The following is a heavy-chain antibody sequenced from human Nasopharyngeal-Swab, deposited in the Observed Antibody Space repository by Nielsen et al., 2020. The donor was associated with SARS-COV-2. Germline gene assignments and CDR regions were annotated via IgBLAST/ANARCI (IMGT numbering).Heavy chain of an antibody. CDR1: GFTVSSNY. CDR3: AKGGSLSGSWD. V-gene: IGHV3-23*01. J-gene: IGHJ4*02. CDR2: VSGSGKIT. Sequence: GESLKISCAASGFTVSSNYMSWVRQAPGKGLEWVSTVSGSGKITYYADSVKGRFTISRDNSKNTLFLQMSSLRDEDTAVYYCAKGGSLSGSWDWGQGTLVTVSS. D-gene: IGHD1-26*01.